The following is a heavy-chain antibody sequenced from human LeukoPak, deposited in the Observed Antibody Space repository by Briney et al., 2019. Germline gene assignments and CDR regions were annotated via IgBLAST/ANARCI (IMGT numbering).Heavy chain of an antibody. CDR3: ARGPWGTVTYNWFDP. J-gene: IGHJ5*02. CDR1: GFPFSSHG. V-gene: IGHV3-21*01. CDR2: ISPGGGPT. Sequence: GGSLRLSCAGSGFPFSSHGMNWVRQAPGKGLEWVSGISPGGGPTYYADSVKGRFTISRDNAKNSLYLQMNSLRAEDTAVYYCARGPWGTVTYNWFDPWGQGTLVTVSS. D-gene: IGHD4-17*01.